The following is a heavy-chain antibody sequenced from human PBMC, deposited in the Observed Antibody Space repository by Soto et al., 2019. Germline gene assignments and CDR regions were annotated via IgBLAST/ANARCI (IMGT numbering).Heavy chain of an antibody. CDR3: ARAGYNIDY. CDR2: ISYSGST. CDR1: GGSISSYY. Sequence: ETLSLTCTVSGGSISSYYWSWIRQPPGKGLEWIGYISYSGSTIYNPSLKSRVTISVDTSKNQFSLKLSSVTAADSAVYYCARAGYNIDYWGQGTLVTVSS. J-gene: IGHJ4*02. D-gene: IGHD5-12*01. V-gene: IGHV4-59*01.